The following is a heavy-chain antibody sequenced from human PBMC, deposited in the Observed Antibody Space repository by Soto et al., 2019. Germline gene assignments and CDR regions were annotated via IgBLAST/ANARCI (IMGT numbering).Heavy chain of an antibody. CDR2: IIPILGIA. D-gene: IGHD2-21*02. CDR1: GGTFSSYT. J-gene: IGHJ4*02. CDR3: ASDCGGDCYPFDY. Sequence: QVQLVQSGAEVKKPGSSVKVSCKASGGTFSSYTISWVRQAPGQGLEWMGRIIPILGIANYAQKFQGRVTITADKSASTAYMELSSLRSEDTAVYYCASDCGGDCYPFDYWGQGTLVTVSS. V-gene: IGHV1-69*02.